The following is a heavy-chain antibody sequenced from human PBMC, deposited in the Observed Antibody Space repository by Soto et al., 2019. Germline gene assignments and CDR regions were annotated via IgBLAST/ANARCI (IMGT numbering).Heavy chain of an antibody. Sequence: ASVKVSCKASGYTFTSYDINWVRQATGQGLEWMGWMNPDRGNTGYARKFQGSVTMTKNTSISTAYMDLSSLRSADTPVYYCARAALITPKRSKENYYYYCMDVWGKGTTVTVSS. CDR2: MNPDRGNT. J-gene: IGHJ6*04. CDR1: GYTFTSYD. V-gene: IGHV1-8*01. D-gene: IGHD1-20*01. CDR3: ARAALITPKRSKENYYYYCMDV.